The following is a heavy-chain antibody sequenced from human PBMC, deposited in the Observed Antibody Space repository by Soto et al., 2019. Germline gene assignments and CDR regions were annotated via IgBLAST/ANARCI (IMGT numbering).Heavy chain of an antibody. Sequence: ASVKVSCKVSGYTLTELSMHWVRQAPGKGLEWMGGFDPEDGETIYAQKFQGRVTMTEDTSTDTAYMELSSLRSEDTAVYYCATHPSTLAVAAVDYWRQGTLVTVSS. D-gene: IGHD6-19*01. V-gene: IGHV1-24*01. CDR2: FDPEDGET. J-gene: IGHJ4*02. CDR3: ATHPSTLAVAAVDY. CDR1: GYTLTELS.